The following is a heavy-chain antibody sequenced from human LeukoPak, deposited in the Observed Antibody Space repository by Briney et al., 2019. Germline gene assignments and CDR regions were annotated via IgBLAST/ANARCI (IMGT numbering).Heavy chain of an antibody. J-gene: IGHJ4*02. CDR1: RFTFSNYW. CDR3: AKWGPHCVGDYCPALDS. D-gene: IGHD1-26*01. Sequence: GGSLRLSCVVSRFTFSNYWMSWVRQAPGKGPEWVANINQDGSKKVYADSMKGRFTISRDNAKESLYLQLNSLRADDTAVYYCAKWGPHCVGDYCPALDSWGQGTLVTVSS. CDR2: INQDGSKK. V-gene: IGHV3-7*01.